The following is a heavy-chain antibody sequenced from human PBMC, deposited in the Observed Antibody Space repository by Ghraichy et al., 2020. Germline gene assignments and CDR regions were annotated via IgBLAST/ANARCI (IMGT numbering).Heavy chain of an antibody. CDR1: GGSFSGYY. Sequence: SQTLSLTCAVYGGSFSGYYWSWIRQPPGKGLEWIGEINHSGSTNYNPSLKSRVTISVDTSKNQFSLKLSSVTAADTAVYYCARLPGWGGYYYYYYGMDVWGQGTTVTVSS. J-gene: IGHJ6*02. CDR3: ARLPGWGGYYYYYYGMDV. CDR2: INHSGST. V-gene: IGHV4-34*01. D-gene: IGHD3-3*01.